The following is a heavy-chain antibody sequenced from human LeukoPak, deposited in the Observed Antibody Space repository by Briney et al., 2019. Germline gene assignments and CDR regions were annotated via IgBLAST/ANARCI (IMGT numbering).Heavy chain of an antibody. CDR1: GFTSSDYY. J-gene: IGHJ5*02. D-gene: IGHD3-22*01. CDR3: AADSSGYFGP. Sequence: GGSLRLSCVASGFTSSDYYMNWIRQTPGKGLEWLSYISNTGDAMYYADSVKGRFTISRDNAKNSLYLQVNSLRAEDTAVYYCAADSSGYFGPWGQGTLVPSPQ. CDR2: ISNTGDAM. V-gene: IGHV3-11*01.